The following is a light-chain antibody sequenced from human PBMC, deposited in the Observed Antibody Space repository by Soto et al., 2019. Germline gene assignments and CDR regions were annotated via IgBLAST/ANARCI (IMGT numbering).Light chain of an antibody. CDR1: QSVSSY. J-gene: IGKJ5*01. V-gene: IGKV3-15*01. CDR2: XAX. Sequence: EVVLTQSPATLSLSPGERATLSCRASQSVSSYLAWYQQKPGQAXMLXXXXAXXXAXGVXARFSGWGSGTEFTLTISSLQSEDFAVYYCQQYHNWPPITFGQGTRLEIK. CDR3: QQYHNWPPIT.